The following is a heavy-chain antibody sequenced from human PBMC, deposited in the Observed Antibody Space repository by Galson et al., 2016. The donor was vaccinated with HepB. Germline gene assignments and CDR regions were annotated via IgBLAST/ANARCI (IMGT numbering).Heavy chain of an antibody. CDR2: IVVGRGNT. CDR3: ATILIEDGSDYANPFYF. Sequence: SVKVSCKASGFTFTSSAVQWVRQARGQRLEWMGWIVVGRGNTNYAQKFQERVTITRDLSTTTVYMELSSLRSDDTAMYYCATILIEDGSDYANPFYFWGQGTLVTVSS. D-gene: IGHD3-22*01. CDR1: GFTFTSSA. J-gene: IGHJ4*02. V-gene: IGHV1-58*01.